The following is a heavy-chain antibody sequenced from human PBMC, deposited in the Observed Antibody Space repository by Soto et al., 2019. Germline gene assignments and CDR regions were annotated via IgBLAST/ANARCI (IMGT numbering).Heavy chain of an antibody. CDR2: MNPNSGNT. J-gene: IGHJ3*02. CDR3: ARGGGYYDILTGYPGAFDI. CDR1: GYTFTSYD. Sequence: ASVKVSCKASGYTFTSYDINWVRQATGQGLEWMGWMNPNSGNTGYAQKFQGRVTMTRNTSISTAYMELSSLRSEDTAVYYCARGGGYYDILTGYPGAFDIWGQGTMVTVS. V-gene: IGHV1-8*01. D-gene: IGHD3-9*01.